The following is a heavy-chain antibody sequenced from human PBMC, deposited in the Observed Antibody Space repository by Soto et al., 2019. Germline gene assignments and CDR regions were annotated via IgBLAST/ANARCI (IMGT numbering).Heavy chain of an antibody. D-gene: IGHD1-7*01. V-gene: IGHV3-21*01. CDR2: ISSSSSYI. J-gene: IGHJ6*03. Sequence: GGSLRLSCAASGFTFSSYSMNWVRQAPRKGLEWVSSISSSSSYIYYADSVKGRFTISRDNAKNSLYLQMSSLRAEDTAVYYCAKEELPTYYYYYYYMDVWGKGTTVTVSS. CDR1: GFTFSSYS. CDR3: AKEELPTYYYYYYYMDV.